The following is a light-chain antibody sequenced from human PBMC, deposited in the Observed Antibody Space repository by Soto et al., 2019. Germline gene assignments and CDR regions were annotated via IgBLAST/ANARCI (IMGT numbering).Light chain of an antibody. CDR1: QSVRGNH. CDR3: QQYGSLPAT. Sequence: EIVLTQSPGTLSLSPGERATLSCRASQSVRGNHFAWYQQKPGQAPRLLIYGASARTTGIPDRFSGSGSGTDFTLTISGLEPEDFAVYYCQQYGSLPATFGQGTKVEIK. J-gene: IGKJ1*01. CDR2: GAS. V-gene: IGKV3-20*01.